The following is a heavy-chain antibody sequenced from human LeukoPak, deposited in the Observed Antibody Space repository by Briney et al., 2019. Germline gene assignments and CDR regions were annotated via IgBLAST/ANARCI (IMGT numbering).Heavy chain of an antibody. Sequence: SVKVSCKASGGTFSSYAISWVQQAPGQGLEWMGGIIPIFGTANYAQKFQGRVTITADESTSTAYMELSSLRSEDTAVYYCATFRAHNYDFWSGYLDYWGQGTLVTVSS. CDR2: IIPIFGTA. J-gene: IGHJ4*02. D-gene: IGHD3-3*01. V-gene: IGHV1-69*13. CDR1: GGTFSSYA. CDR3: ATFRAHNYDFWSGYLDY.